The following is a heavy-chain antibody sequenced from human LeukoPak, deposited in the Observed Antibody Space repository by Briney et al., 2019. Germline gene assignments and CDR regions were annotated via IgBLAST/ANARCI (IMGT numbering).Heavy chain of an antibody. V-gene: IGHV4-34*01. J-gene: IGHJ4*02. D-gene: IGHD3-22*01. Sequence: SETLSLTCAVYGGSSSGYYWSWIRQPPGKGLEWIGEINHSGSTNYNPSLKSRVTISVDTSKNQFSLKLSSVTAADTAVYYCARGENYYYDSSGYYYWGQGTLVTVSS. CDR3: ARGENYYYDSSGYYY. CDR1: GGSSSGYY. CDR2: INHSGST.